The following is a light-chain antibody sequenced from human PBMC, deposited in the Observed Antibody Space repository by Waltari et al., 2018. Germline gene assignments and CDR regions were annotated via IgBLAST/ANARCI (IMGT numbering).Light chain of an antibody. Sequence: QTVVTQEPSFSVPPGGTVTLTCGLISGSVSSTLYPSWYQQIPGQAPLTLCPNTNRRSSGVPNRFSGSNSGNTATLTFSRVEAGDEARYYCHVWHPHVDPGVFGTGTEVTVL. CDR2: NTN. J-gene: IGLJ1*01. V-gene: IGLV8-61*01. CDR3: HVWHPHVDPGV. CDR1: SGSVSSTLY.